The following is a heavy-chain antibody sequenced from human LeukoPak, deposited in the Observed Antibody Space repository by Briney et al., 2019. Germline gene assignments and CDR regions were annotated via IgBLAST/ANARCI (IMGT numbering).Heavy chain of an antibody. V-gene: IGHV4-59*01. J-gene: IGHJ4*02. D-gene: IGHD2-15*01. CDR2: IYYSGST. CDR1: GGSISSYY. CDR3: ARGICIGGSCYSDPSDY. Sequence: SETLSLTCTVSGGSISSYYWSCIRQPPGKGLEWIGYIYYSGSTNYNPSLKSRVTISVDTSKNQFSLKLTSVTAADTAVYYCARGICIGGSCYSDPSDYWGQGTLVTVSS.